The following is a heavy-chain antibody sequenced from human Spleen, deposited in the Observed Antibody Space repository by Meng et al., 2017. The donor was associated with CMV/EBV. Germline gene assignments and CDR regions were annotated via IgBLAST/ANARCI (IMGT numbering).Heavy chain of an antibody. CDR1: GFTFDDYG. J-gene: IGHJ6*02. Sequence: GESLKISCAASGFTFDDYGMSWVRQAPGKGLAWVSGINWNGGSTGYADSVKGRFTISRDNAKNSLYLQMNSLRAEDTALYYCARVVRWLSHYYYYGMDVWGQGTTVTVSS. CDR2: INWNGGST. CDR3: ARVVRWLSHYYYYGMDV. V-gene: IGHV3-20*04. D-gene: IGHD3-22*01.